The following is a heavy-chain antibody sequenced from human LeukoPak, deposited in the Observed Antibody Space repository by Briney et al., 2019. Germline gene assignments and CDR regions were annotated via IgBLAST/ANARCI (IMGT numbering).Heavy chain of an antibody. D-gene: IGHD3-10*02. V-gene: IGHV3-21*01. CDR1: GFTFSSYS. Sequence: PGGSLRLSCAASGFTFSSYSMNWVRQAPGKGLEWVSSISSSSYIYYADSVKGRFTISRDNAKNSLYLQMSSLRAEDTAVYYCAELGITMIGGVWSKGTTVTISS. CDR2: ISSSSYI. CDR3: AELGITMIGGV. J-gene: IGHJ6*04.